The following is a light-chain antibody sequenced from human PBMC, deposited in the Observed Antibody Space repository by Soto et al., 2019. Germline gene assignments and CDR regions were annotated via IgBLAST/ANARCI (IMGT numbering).Light chain of an antibody. CDR3: QQYNKWPLT. CDR1: QSVGNT. J-gene: IGKJ4*01. Sequence: EIVMTQSPATLSVSPGERATLSCRASQSVGNTLAGYQQKPGQPPRLLIYHASTRATGIPARFSGSGSGTEFTLTISSLQSEDFAVYYCQQYNKWPLTFGGGTKVEIK. V-gene: IGKV3-15*01. CDR2: HAS.